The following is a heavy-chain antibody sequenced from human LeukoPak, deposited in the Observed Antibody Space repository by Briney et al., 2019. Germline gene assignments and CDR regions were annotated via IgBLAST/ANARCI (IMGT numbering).Heavy chain of an antibody. CDR2: ISSSSSYI. D-gene: IGHD3-9*01. CDR1: GFTFSSYS. CDR3: ARGQSFDWLTHEY. Sequence: GGSLRLSCAASGFTFSSYSMNWVRQAPGKGLEWVSVISSSSSYIYCADSVRGRFTISRDNAKNSLYLQMNSLRAEDTAVYYCARGQSFDWLTHEYWGQGTLVTVSS. J-gene: IGHJ4*02. V-gene: IGHV3-21*01.